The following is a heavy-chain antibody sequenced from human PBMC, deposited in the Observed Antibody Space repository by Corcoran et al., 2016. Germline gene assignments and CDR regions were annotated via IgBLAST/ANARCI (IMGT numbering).Heavy chain of an antibody. D-gene: IGHD3-10*01. V-gene: IGHV4-39*07. CDR2: IYYSGST. CDR3: TGWGTMVRGGIIPTSARANWFDP. J-gene: IGHJ5*02. Sequence: QLQLQESGPGLVKPSETLSLTCTVSGGSISSSSYYWGWIRQPPGKGLEWIGSIYYSGSTYYNPSLKSRVTISVDTSKNQFSLKLSSVTAADTAVYYCTGWGTMVRGGIIPTSARANWFDPWGQGTLVTVSS. CDR1: GGSISSSSYY.